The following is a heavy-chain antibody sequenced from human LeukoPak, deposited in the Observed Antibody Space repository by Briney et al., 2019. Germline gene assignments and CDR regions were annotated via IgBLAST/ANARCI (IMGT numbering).Heavy chain of an antibody. CDR1: GFTFSSYW. D-gene: IGHD6-13*01. CDR2: IKQDGGEK. V-gene: IGHV3-7*01. CDR3: VRWAAAGTQSATLIDI. Sequence: GGSLRLSCAASGFTFSSYWMSWVRQAPGKGLEWVANIKQDGGEKYYVDSVKGRFTISRDNAKKSMYLRMNGLRSEDTAVYYCVRWAAAGTQSATLIDIWGQGTIVAVSS. J-gene: IGHJ3*02.